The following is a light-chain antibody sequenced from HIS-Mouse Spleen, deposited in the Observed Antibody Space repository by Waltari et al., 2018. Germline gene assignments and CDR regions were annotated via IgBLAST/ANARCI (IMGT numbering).Light chain of an antibody. CDR1: SSDVGGYNY. CDR3: SSYTSSSTYVV. CDR2: DVS. Sequence: QSALTQPASVSGSPGQSITISCTGTSSDVGGYNYVSWYQPHPGKAPQLMIYDVSNRPSGVSNRFSGSKAGNTASLTISGLQAEDEADYYCSSYTSSSTYVVFGGGTKLTVL. V-gene: IGLV2-14*03. J-gene: IGLJ2*01.